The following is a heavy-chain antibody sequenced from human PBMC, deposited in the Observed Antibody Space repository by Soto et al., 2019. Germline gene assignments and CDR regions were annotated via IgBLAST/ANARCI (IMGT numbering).Heavy chain of an antibody. CDR3: ARGAAFDL. J-gene: IGHJ3*01. CDR1: GYTFTSND. Sequence: QVQLVQSGAEVKKPGASVKVSCKASGYTFTSNDINWLRQATGQGLEWMGWVNPKSGKTGNAQKFQGRVTMTTDTSISTAYIALSSLRSEDTAVYYCARGAAFDLWGQGIKVTVSS. CDR2: VNPKSGKT. V-gene: IGHV1-8*01.